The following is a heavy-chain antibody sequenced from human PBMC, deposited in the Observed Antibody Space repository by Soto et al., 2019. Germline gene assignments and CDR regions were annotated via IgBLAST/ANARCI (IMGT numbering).Heavy chain of an antibody. V-gene: IGHV1-18*01. CDR1: GYTFTNYD. Sequence: QVHLVQSGAEVKKPGASVKVSCKASGYTFTNYDINWVRQAPGQGLEWMGWISTYTGNTNYAQKLQGRVTMTTDTATSTAYMERRSLRSDATAVYYCARGYYYGSGRPTPGGMDVWGQGTTVTVSS. CDR2: ISTYTGNT. D-gene: IGHD3-10*01. J-gene: IGHJ6*02. CDR3: ARGYYYGSGRPTPGGMDV.